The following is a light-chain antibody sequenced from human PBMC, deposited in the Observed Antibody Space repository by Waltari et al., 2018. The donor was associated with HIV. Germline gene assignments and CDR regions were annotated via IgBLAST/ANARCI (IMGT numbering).Light chain of an antibody. J-gene: IGLJ3*02. CDR3: SSYTSSSTPWV. V-gene: IGLV2-14*01. CDR1: SSDVGGYIN. CDR2: DVS. Sequence: QSALTQPASASGSPGRPITTSCTGTSSDVGGYINVSWYQQHPGKAPKLIIYDVSNPPSGVSNRFSGAKSGNTSSLTISGLQAEDDADYYCSSYTSSSTPWVFGGGTKLTVL.